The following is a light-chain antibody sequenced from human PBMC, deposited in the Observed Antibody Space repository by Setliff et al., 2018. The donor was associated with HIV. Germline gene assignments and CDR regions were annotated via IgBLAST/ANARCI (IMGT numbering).Light chain of an antibody. CDR2: EVS. CDR1: SSDVGAYYS. J-gene: IGLJ1*01. V-gene: IGLV2-8*01. CDR3: SSYAGSNNYV. Sequence: QSALTQPPSASGSPGQSVTISCTGTSSDVGAYYSVSWYQQHPGKAPKLIIYEVSKRPSGVPDRFSGSESGNTASLTVSGLQTEDEADYYCSSYAGSNNYVFGTGTRSPS.